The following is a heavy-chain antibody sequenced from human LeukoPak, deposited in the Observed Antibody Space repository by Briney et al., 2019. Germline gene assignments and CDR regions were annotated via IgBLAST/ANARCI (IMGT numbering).Heavy chain of an antibody. D-gene: IGHD3-22*01. V-gene: IGHV4-61*02. Sequence: SQTLSLTCSVSGGSISSTTYYWRWLRQPAGTGLEWIGRIYSSGSTNYNPSLKSRVTISVDTSKNQFSLKLNSVTAADTAVYYCARGNHYYDSSGYYHNWFDPWGQGTLVTVSS. CDR3: ARGNHYYDSSGYYHNWFDP. CDR1: GGSISSTTYY. J-gene: IGHJ5*02. CDR2: IYSSGST.